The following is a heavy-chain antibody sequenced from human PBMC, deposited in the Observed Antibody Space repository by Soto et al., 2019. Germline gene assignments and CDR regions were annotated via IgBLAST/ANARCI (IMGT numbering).Heavy chain of an antibody. CDR1: GYTFTSYY. CDR2: INPSGGST. CDR3: ARDGPTIVVVVAATARDGMDV. D-gene: IGHD2-15*01. J-gene: IGHJ6*02. Sequence: QVQLVQSGAEVKKPGASVKVSCKASGYTFTSYYMHWVRQAPGQGLEWMGIINPSGGSTSYAQKVQGRVIMTRDTSTSTVYMGLSSLRSEDTAVYYCARDGPTIVVVVAATARDGMDVWGQGTTVTVSS. V-gene: IGHV1-46*01.